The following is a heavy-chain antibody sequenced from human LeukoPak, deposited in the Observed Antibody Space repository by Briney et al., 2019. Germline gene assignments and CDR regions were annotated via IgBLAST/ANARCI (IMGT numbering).Heavy chain of an antibody. V-gene: IGHV4-39*07. Sequence: RTSETLSLTCTVSGGSISSSSYYWGWIRQPPGKGLEWIGSIYYSGSTYYNPSLKSRVTISVDTSKNQFSLKLSSVTAADTAVYYCARDYKLGARLSWGQGTLVTVSS. CDR1: GGSISSSSYY. J-gene: IGHJ4*02. CDR2: IYYSGST. D-gene: IGHD1-26*01. CDR3: ARDYKLGARLS.